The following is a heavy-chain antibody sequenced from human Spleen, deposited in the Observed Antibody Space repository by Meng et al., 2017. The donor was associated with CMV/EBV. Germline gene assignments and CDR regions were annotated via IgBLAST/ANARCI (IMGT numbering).Heavy chain of an antibody. Sequence: SQTLSLTCGVSGDSIHSTNWWSWVRQPPGKGLEWIGSIYHSGSTDYNPSLKSRVTISVDTSKNQFSLKLSSVTAADTAVYYCARAPTRRNWGPADYWGQGTLVTVSS. CDR2: IYHSGST. CDR1: GDSIHSTNW. D-gene: IGHD7-27*01. CDR3: ARAPTRRNWGPADY. J-gene: IGHJ4*02. V-gene: IGHV4-4*02.